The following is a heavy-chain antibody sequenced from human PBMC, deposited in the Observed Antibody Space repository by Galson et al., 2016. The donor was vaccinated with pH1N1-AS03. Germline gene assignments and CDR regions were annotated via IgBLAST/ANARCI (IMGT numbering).Heavy chain of an antibody. CDR3: AKTRGYHSRDAMDV. CDR1: GLTFSSYA. J-gene: IGHJ6*02. Sequence: SVKVSCKASGLTFSSYAISWVRQAPGQGLEWMGGVKGVFRTTNYAQKFQGRITITMDQSTTTAYMELSSLRSEDTAVYYCAKTRGYHSRDAMDVWGQGTTVTVSS. CDR2: VKGVFRTT. V-gene: IGHV1-69*05. D-gene: IGHD3-16*02.